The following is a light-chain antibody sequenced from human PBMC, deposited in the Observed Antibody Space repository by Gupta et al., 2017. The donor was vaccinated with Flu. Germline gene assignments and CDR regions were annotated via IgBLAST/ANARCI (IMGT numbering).Light chain of an antibody. V-gene: IGLV3-21*02. CDR2: ADS. Sequence: LTQPPSVSLAPGQTARSTCGGNNIGRKSVNWYQQKPSQAPVLVIYADSDRPSGIPERVSGSTSGNTATLTISWVEAGDEADYWCQVWDTNSDHPVFGGGTNLTVL. CDR1: NIGRKS. CDR3: QVWDTNSDHPV. J-gene: IGLJ3*02.